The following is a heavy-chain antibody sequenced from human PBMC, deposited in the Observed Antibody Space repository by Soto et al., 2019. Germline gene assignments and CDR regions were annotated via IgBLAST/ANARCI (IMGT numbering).Heavy chain of an antibody. CDR2: IYHSGST. CDR1: GGSISSGGYS. Sequence: PSETLSLTCAVSGGSISSGGYSWSWIRQPPGKGLEWIGYIYHSGSTYYNPSLKSRVTISVDRSKNQFSLKLSSVTAADTAVYYCARTGDYLVDYWGQGTLVTVSS. V-gene: IGHV4-30-2*01. J-gene: IGHJ4*02. CDR3: ARTGDYLVDY. D-gene: IGHD7-27*01.